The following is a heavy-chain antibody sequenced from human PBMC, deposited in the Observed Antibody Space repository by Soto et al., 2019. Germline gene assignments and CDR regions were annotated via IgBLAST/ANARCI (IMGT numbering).Heavy chain of an antibody. Sequence: QLQLVESGGGVVQPGRSLRLSCAASASTFSNYIMHWVRQVPGKGLEWVAFISYDGSNSNYADFVEGRFTISRDNPKNMLYLQLSSLRPDDTAVYYCAGGDNYYALGVWGQGTTVTVSS. D-gene: IGHD2-15*01. CDR1: ASTFSNYI. CDR3: AGGDNYYALGV. V-gene: IGHV3-30*04. J-gene: IGHJ6*02. CDR2: ISYDGSNS.